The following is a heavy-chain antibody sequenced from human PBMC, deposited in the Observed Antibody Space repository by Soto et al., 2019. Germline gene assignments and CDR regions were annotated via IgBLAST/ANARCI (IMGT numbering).Heavy chain of an antibody. J-gene: IGHJ4*02. CDR2: IYSGGST. CDR3: ARGKWFGELFLDY. V-gene: IGHV3-66*01. D-gene: IGHD3-10*01. CDR1: GFTFSSYS. Sequence: EVQLVESGGGLVKPGGSLRLSCAASGFTFSSYSMNWVRQAPGKGLEWVSVIYSGGSTYYADSVKGRFTISRDNSKNTLYLQMNSLRAEDTAVYYCARGKWFGELFLDYWGQGTLVTVSS.